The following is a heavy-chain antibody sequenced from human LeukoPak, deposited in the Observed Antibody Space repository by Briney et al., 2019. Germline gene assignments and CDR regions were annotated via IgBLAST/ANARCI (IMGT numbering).Heavy chain of an antibody. V-gene: IGHV1-18*01. CDR1: GYTFTSYG. CDR2: TSAYNGNT. Sequence: ASVKVSCKASGYTFTSYGISWVRQAPGQGLEWMGWTSAYNGNTNYAQKFQGRVTMTRDTSTSTVYMELSSLRSEDTAVYYCARWTTTYLDYWGQGTLVTVSS. CDR3: ARWTTTYLDY. J-gene: IGHJ4*02. D-gene: IGHD3/OR15-3a*01.